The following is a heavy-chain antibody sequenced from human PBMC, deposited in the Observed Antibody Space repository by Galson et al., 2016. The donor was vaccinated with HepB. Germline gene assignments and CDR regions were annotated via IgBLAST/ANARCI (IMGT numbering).Heavy chain of an antibody. Sequence: LSLTCTVSGDSFGSSAYYWAWIRQPPGKGLEWIGNVYYSGTTYYNPSLKSRVPISEDTSDTQFSLKFRFVTASDTAIYYCARMAHYGSTGYDPDSYYFDSWGQGTLVTVSS. J-gene: IGHJ4*02. CDR2: VYYSGTT. CDR1: GDSFGSSAYY. CDR3: ARMAHYGSTGYDPDSYYFDS. D-gene: IGHD3-10*01. V-gene: IGHV4-39*01.